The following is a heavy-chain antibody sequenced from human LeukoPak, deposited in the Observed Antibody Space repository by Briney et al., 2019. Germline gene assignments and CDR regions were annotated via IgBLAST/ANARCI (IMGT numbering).Heavy chain of an antibody. J-gene: IGHJ3*02. CDR1: GFTVSSNY. V-gene: IGHV3-11*04. Sequence: GGSLRLSCAASGFTVSSNYMSWVRQAPGKGLEWVSYISSSGSTIYYADSVKGRFTISRDNAKNSLYLQMNSLRAEDTAVYYCTVVPAAIRLKNDAFDIWGQGTKVTVSS. CDR2: ISSSGSTI. D-gene: IGHD2-2*01. CDR3: TVVPAAIRLKNDAFDI.